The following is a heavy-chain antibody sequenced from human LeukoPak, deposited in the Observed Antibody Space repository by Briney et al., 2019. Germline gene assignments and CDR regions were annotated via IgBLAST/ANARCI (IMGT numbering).Heavy chain of an antibody. CDR3: AKDRGYNWNYDALDY. V-gene: IGHV3-43*01. CDR1: GFTLDDYT. CDR2: ISWDGGST. J-gene: IGHJ4*02. Sequence: GGSLRLSCAASGFTLDDYTMHWVRQAPGKGLEWVSLISWDGGSTYYADSVKGRFTISRDNSKNSLYLQMNSLRTEDTALYYCAKDRGYNWNYDALDYWGQGTLVTVSS. D-gene: IGHD1-7*01.